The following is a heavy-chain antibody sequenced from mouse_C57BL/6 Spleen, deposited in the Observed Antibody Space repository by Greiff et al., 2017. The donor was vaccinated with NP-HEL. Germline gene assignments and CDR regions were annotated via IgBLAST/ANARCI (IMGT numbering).Heavy chain of an antibody. Sequence: EVQGVESGEGLVKPGGSLKLSCAASGFTFSSYAMSWVRQTPEKRLEWVAYISSGGDYIYYADTVKGRFTISRDNARNTLYLQMSSLKSEDTAMYYCTRKALYYGSSYWYFDVWGTGTTVTVSS. CDR3: TRKALYYGSSYWYFDV. D-gene: IGHD1-1*01. CDR1: GFTFSSYA. J-gene: IGHJ1*03. CDR2: ISSGGDYI. V-gene: IGHV5-9-1*02.